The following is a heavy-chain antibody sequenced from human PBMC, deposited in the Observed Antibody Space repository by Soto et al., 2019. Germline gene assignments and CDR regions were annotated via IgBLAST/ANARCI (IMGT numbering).Heavy chain of an antibody. CDR2: MNPNSGNT. CDR1: GYTFTSYD. CDR3: ERGSRGVRFDP. J-gene: IGHJ5*02. Sequence: QVQLVQSGAEVKKPGASVKVSCKASGYTFTSYDINWVRQATGQGLEWMGWMNPNSGNTVYAQKFKGRVTMTRNTSISTAYMERRSMRSEDTAVYYCERGSRGVRFDPWGQGTLVTVSS. V-gene: IGHV1-8*01. D-gene: IGHD3-10*01.